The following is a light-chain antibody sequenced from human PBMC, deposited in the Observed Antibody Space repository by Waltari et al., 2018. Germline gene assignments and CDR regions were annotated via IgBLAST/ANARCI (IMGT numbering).Light chain of an antibody. CDR2: KSS. Sequence: DIHMTQSPSTLSASVGATVTITCRASQSITNSLAWYQQRPGTAPKLLIDKSSTLQSGVSSRFNGGGSGTNFTLTISSLQLDDFATYYCQHFSEYPYTFGQGTRLDI. CDR1: QSITNS. CDR3: QHFSEYPYT. J-gene: IGKJ2*01. V-gene: IGKV1-5*03.